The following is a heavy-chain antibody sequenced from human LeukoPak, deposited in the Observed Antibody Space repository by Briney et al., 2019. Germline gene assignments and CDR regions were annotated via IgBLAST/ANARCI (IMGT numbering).Heavy chain of an antibody. CDR2: ISGSGGST. V-gene: IGHV3-23*01. Sequence: GGSLRLSCAASGFTFSSYAMSWVRQAPGKGLEWVSAISGSGGSTYYAASVKGRFTISRDNSKNTLYLQMNSLRAEDTAVYYCAKDRRDSSSWRPFYYFDYWGQGTLVTVSS. CDR3: AKDRRDSSSWRPFYYFDY. CDR1: GFTFSSYA. J-gene: IGHJ4*02. D-gene: IGHD6-13*01.